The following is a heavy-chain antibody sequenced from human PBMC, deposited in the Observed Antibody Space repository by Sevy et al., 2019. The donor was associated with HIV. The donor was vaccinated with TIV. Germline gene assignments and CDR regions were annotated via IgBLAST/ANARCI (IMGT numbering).Heavy chain of an antibody. CDR3: ARELSPSFGLVLRGWFDP. V-gene: IGHV3-21*01. CDR1: GFIFNSYS. Sequence: GGSLRLSCAASGFIFNSYSMNWVRQAPGKGLEWVSFISSNSDHIYYADSVRGRFTISRDNAKNSRFLQMNSLRAEDTAVYYCARELSPSFGLVLRGWFDPWGQGTPVTVSS. CDR2: ISSNSDHI. D-gene: IGHD6-19*01. J-gene: IGHJ5*02.